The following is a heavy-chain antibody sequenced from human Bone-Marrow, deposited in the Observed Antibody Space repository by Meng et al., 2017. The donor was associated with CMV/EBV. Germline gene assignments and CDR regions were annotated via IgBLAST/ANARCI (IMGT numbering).Heavy chain of an antibody. CDR3: ARDFRFLEWLYIDAFDI. Sequence: GESLKISCAASGFTFRSYAMNWVRQAPGKGLEWVSFISSTSSYIYYADSVKGRFTVSRDNAKKSLYLQMNSLRAEDTAVYYCARDFRFLEWLYIDAFDIWGQGTMVTVSS. J-gene: IGHJ3*02. V-gene: IGHV3-21*01. D-gene: IGHD3-3*01. CDR2: ISSTSSYI. CDR1: GFTFRSYA.